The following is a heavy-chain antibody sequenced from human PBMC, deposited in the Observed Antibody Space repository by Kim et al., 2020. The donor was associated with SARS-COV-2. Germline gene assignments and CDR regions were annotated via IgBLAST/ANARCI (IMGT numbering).Heavy chain of an antibody. CDR3: ARDGYCSTTDSCQGDY. V-gene: IGHV3-33*01. CDR1: GFTFSRYG. CDR2: IYYDSTNK. Sequence: GGSLRLSCAASGFTFSRYGMHWVRQAPGKGLEWVAVIYYDSTNKYYADSVKGRFTISRDNSKNTLYLQMNSLRAEDTAIYYCARDGYCSTTDSCQGDYWGQGTLVTVSS. J-gene: IGHJ4*02. D-gene: IGHD2-2*01.